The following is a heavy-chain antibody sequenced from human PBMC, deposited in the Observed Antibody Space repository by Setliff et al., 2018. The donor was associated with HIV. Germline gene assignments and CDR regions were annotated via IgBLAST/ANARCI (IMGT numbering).Heavy chain of an antibody. Sequence: SETLSLTCTVSGGSISSSSYYWGWIRQPPGKGLEWIGSIYYSGSTYYNPSLKSRVTISVDTSKNQFSLKLSSVTAADTAVYYCARYHYSNWFDPWGQGTLVTVSS. CDR3: ARYHYSNWFDP. CDR2: IYYSGST. CDR1: GGSISSSSYY. D-gene: IGHD3-22*01. J-gene: IGHJ5*02. V-gene: IGHV4-39*01.